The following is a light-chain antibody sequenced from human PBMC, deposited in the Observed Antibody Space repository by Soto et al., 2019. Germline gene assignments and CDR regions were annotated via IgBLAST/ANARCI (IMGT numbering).Light chain of an antibody. V-gene: IGKV3-15*01. J-gene: IGKJ1*01. Sequence: IVMTQSPATLSGSPGERATLSCRASQSISNNLAWYQQNPGQAPRLLIYRASTRATGIPVRFSGSGSVTDFTLTISSLQSEDFAVYYCQHYNNWPPWTFGQGTKVEIK. CDR2: RAS. CDR1: QSISNN. CDR3: QHYNNWPPWT.